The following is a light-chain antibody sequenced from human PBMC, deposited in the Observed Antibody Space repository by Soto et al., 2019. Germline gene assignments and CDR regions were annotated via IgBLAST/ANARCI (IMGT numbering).Light chain of an antibody. V-gene: IGKV3-20*01. J-gene: IGKJ4*01. CDR2: GVS. CDR1: QSFSSSY. CDR3: QQYGSTPLT. Sequence: EIVLTQSPGTLSLFPGERATLSCRASQSFSSSYLAWYQQKPGQAPRLLMYGVSTRATGIPDRFSGSGSGTDFTLTISRLEPEDFAVYYCQQYGSTPLTFGGGTKVEIK.